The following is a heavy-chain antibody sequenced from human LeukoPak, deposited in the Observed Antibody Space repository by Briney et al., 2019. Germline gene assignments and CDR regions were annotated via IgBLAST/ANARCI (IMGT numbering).Heavy chain of an antibody. CDR3: AKDTLAAAGRYYYYGMDV. V-gene: IGHV3-9*01. CDR2: ISWNSGSI. CDR1: GFTFDDYA. J-gene: IGHJ6*02. D-gene: IGHD6-13*01. Sequence: PGRSLRLSCAASGFTFDDYATHWVRQAPGKGLEWVSGISWNSGSIGYADSVKGRFTISRDNAKNSLYLQMNSLRAEDTALYYCAKDTLAAAGRYYYYGMDVWGQGTTVTVSS.